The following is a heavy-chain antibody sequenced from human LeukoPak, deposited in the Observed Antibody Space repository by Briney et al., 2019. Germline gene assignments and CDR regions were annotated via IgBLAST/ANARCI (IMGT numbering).Heavy chain of an antibody. J-gene: IGHJ5*02. D-gene: IGHD6-19*01. CDR3: ARLGSGWSGEPNWFDP. CDR2: IYPGDSDT. CDR1: GYSFTSYW. Sequence: GESLKISCKGSGYSFTSYWIGWVRQMPGKGLGWMGIIYPGDSDTRYSPSFQGQVTISADKSISTAYLQWSSLKASDTAMYYCARLGSGWSGEPNWFDPWGQGTLVTVSS. V-gene: IGHV5-51*01.